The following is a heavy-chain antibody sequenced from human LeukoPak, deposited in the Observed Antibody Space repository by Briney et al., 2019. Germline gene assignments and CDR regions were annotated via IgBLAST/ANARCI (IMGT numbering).Heavy chain of an antibody. Sequence: GGSLRLSCAASGFTFSSYGMHWVRQAPGKGLEWVTSISYDGGNSYHADSVKGRFTISRDNSKNTLYLQMNSLRAEDTAVYYCAKSYYDSTRGFDAFDIWGQGTMVTVSS. CDR2: ISYDGGNS. CDR3: AKSYYDSTRGFDAFDI. V-gene: IGHV3-30*18. D-gene: IGHD3-22*01. J-gene: IGHJ3*02. CDR1: GFTFSSYG.